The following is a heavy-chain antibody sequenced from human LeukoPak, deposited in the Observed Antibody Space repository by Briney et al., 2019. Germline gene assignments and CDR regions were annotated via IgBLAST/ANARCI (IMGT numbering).Heavy chain of an antibody. V-gene: IGHV4-59*08. CDR3: ARHRSDGTYPSDY. Sequence: SETLSLTCTVSGGSISNSYWSWVRQPPGKGLEWIGHIYSSGSTTYSPSLKSRVTMSVDTSKNQFSLKLTSVTAADTAVYYCARHRSDGTYPSDYWGQGALVTVSS. J-gene: IGHJ4*02. CDR2: IYSSGST. CDR1: GGSISNSY. D-gene: IGHD1-26*01.